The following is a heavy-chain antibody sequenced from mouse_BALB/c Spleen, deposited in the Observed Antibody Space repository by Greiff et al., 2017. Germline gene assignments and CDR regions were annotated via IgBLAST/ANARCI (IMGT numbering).Heavy chain of an antibody. Sequence: EVQLVESGGGLVQPGGSLKLSCAASGFTFSSYTMSWVRQTPEKRLEWVAYISNGGGSTYYPDTVKGRFTISRDNAKNTLYLQMSSLKSEDTAMYYCARPQYGNLHYYAMDYWGQGTSVTVSS. CDR2: ISNGGGST. J-gene: IGHJ4*01. D-gene: IGHD2-1*01. V-gene: IGHV5-12-2*01. CDR1: GFTFSSYT. CDR3: ARPQYGNLHYYAMDY.